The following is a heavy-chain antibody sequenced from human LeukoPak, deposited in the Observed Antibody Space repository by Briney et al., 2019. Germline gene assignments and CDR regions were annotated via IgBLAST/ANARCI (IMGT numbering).Heavy chain of an antibody. CDR1: GGSISSGDYY. CDR3: ARGEYYYDSSGYSFESLLPDY. D-gene: IGHD3-22*01. J-gene: IGHJ4*02. CDR2: IYYSGST. V-gene: IGHV4-30-4*01. Sequence: SQTLSLTCTVSGGSISSGDYYWSWIRQPPGKGLEWIGYIYYSGSTYYNPSLKSRVTISVDTSKNQVSLKLSSVTAADTAVYYCARGEYYYDSSGYSFESLLPDYWGQGTLVTVSS.